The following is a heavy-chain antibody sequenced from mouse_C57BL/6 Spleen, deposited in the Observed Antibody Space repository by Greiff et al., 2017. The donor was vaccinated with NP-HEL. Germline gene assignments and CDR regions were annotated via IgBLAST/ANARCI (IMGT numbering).Heavy chain of an antibody. Sequence: EVKLMESGPELVKPGASVKMSCKASGYTFTDYNMHWVKQSHGKSLEWIGYINPNNGGTSYNQKFKGKATLTVNKSSSTAYMELRSLTSEDSAVYYCASPGWLLAFDYWGQGTTLTVSS. V-gene: IGHV1-22*01. D-gene: IGHD2-3*01. CDR3: ASPGWLLAFDY. CDR2: INPNNGGT. J-gene: IGHJ2*01. CDR1: GYTFTDYN.